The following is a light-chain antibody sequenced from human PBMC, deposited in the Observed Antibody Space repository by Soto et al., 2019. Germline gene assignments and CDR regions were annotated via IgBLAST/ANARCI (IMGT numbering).Light chain of an antibody. CDR3: QQYETYPWT. V-gene: IGKV1-5*01. CDR2: AAS. CDR1: QSISFS. J-gene: IGKJ1*01. Sequence: DIQMTQSPSTLHAFVGDRVTTTCRASQSISFSLAGDEQKAGKASKLLIIAASSLQCGVLPRFSGSRSGTEFTLTISSLQPEHVAAYSCQQYETYPWTFDQGTKVDIK.